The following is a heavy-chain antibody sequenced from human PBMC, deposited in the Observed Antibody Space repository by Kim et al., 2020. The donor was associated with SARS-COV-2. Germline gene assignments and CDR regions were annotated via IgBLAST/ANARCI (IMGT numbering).Heavy chain of an antibody. Sequence: GGSLRLSCAASGFTFDDYAMHWVRQAPGKGLEWVSGISWNSGSIGYADSVKGRFTISRDNAKNSLYLQMNSLRAEDTALYYCAKESTGNWFDPWGQGTLVTVSS. CDR1: GFTFDDYA. J-gene: IGHJ5*02. CDR3: AKESTGNWFDP. D-gene: IGHD2-8*02. CDR2: ISWNSGSI. V-gene: IGHV3-9*01.